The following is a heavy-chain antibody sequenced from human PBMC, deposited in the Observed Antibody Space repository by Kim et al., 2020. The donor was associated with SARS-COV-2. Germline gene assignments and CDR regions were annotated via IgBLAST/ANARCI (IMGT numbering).Heavy chain of an antibody. V-gene: IGHV3-11*01. Sequence: GGSLRLSCAASGFIFSDYCMSWIRQAPGKGLERISYISSSGSTIYYADSVKGRFAISRDNARNSLYLQMNSLRAEDTAVYYCARDIIAPGSTEYFHHWGQGTLVTVSS. D-gene: IGHD1-1*01. CDR1: GFIFSDYC. J-gene: IGHJ1*01. CDR3: ARDIIAPGSTEYFHH. CDR2: ISSSGSTI.